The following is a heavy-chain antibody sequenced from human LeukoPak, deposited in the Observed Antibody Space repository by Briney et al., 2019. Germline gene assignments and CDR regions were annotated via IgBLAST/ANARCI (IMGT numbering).Heavy chain of an antibody. Sequence: SETLSLTCTVSSGSISSYYWSWIRQPPGKGLEWIGYIYYSGNTNYNPSLKSRVTISVDTSKNQFSLNLSSVTAADTAVYYCARAPGGNPTTHYFDYWGQGALVTVSS. D-gene: IGHD1-14*01. CDR2: IYYSGNT. CDR3: ARAPGGNPTTHYFDY. CDR1: SGSISSYY. V-gene: IGHV4-59*01. J-gene: IGHJ4*02.